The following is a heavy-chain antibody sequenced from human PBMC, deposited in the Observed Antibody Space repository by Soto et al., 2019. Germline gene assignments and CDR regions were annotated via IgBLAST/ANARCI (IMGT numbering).Heavy chain of an antibody. D-gene: IGHD3-10*01. J-gene: IGHJ4*02. CDR1: GGTFSSYA. CDR3: ARTYYYGSGPPGY. CDR2: IIPIFGTA. Sequence: SVKVSCKASGGTFSSYAISWVRQAPGQGLEWMGGIIPIFGTANYAQKFQGRVTITADTSTSTAYMELRSLRSDDTAVYYCARTYYYGSGPPGYWGQGTLVTVSS. V-gene: IGHV1-69*06.